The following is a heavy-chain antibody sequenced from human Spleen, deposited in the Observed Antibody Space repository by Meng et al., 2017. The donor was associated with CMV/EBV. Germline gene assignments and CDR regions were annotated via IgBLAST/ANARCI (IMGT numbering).Heavy chain of an antibody. CDR3: ARDRDVGYDSSGSIDY. D-gene: IGHD3-22*01. CDR2: FHHSGST. V-gene: IGHV4-39*07. J-gene: IGHJ4*02. Sequence: SETLSLTCTVSGGSISSNDYSWDWIRQPPGKGLEWIGTFHHSGSTYYNASLKTRVTISIDTSKNQFSLRLHSVTAADTAVYYCARDRDVGYDSSGSIDYWGQGTLVTVSS. CDR1: GGSISSNDYS.